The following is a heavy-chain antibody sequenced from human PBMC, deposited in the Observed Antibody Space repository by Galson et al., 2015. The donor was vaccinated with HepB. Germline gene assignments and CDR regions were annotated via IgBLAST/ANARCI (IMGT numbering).Heavy chain of an antibody. CDR3: ARDVKSWYFDL. CDR2: IWYDGSHE. CDR1: GFTFDDYG. D-gene: IGHD2/OR15-2a*01. J-gene: IGHJ2*01. V-gene: IGHV3-33*08. Sequence: SLRLSCAASGFTFDDYGMHWVRQAPGMGLEWVAVIWYDGSHENYADSVKGRFTISRDNSKNTLYLQMNSLSADDTAVYYCARDVKSWYFDLWGRGTLITVPS.